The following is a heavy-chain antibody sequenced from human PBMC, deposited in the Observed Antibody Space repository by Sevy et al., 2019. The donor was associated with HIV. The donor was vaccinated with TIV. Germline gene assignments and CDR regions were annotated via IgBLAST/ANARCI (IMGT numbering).Heavy chain of an antibody. CDR1: GGSITSVNW. V-gene: IGHV4-4*02. CDR2: IYHSGST. J-gene: IGHJ5*02. CDR3: ARGGETPRGFDP. Sequence: SETLSLTCAVSGGSITSVNWWHWVRQPPGKGLEWIGEIYHSGSTNYTPSLKSRVTISVDNSKNQFSLNLYSVTAADTAVYYCARGGETPRGFDPWGQGSLVTVSS. D-gene: IGHD3-16*01.